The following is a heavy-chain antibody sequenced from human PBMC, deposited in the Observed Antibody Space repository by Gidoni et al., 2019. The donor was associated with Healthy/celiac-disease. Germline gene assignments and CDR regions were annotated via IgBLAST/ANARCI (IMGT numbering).Heavy chain of an antibody. CDR1: GFTFSRYS. D-gene: IGHD2-2*01. CDR2: ISSSSSYI. V-gene: IGHV3-21*01. CDR3: ARVRDIVVVPAALDY. J-gene: IGHJ4*02. Sequence: EVQLVESGGGLVKPGGSLRLSCAASGFTFSRYSMNWVRQAPGKGLEWVSSISSSSSYIYYADSVKGRFTISRDNAKNSLYLQMNSLRAEDTAVYYCARVRDIVVVPAALDYWGQGTLVTVSS.